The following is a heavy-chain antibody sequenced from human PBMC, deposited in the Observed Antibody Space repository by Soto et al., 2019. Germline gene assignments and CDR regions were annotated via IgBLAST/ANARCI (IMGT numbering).Heavy chain of an antibody. V-gene: IGHV4-38-2*02. CDR2: IYHSGST. D-gene: IGHD2-15*01. J-gene: IGHJ3*02. CDR3: ARVARWAFDI. Sequence: SETLSLTCYVSVYSISSGYFWGLIRQPPGKGLEWIGNIYHSGSTYYNPSLKSRLTISVDKSKNQFSLKLSSVTATDTAVYYCARVARWAFDIWGQGTMVTVSS. CDR1: VYSISSGYF.